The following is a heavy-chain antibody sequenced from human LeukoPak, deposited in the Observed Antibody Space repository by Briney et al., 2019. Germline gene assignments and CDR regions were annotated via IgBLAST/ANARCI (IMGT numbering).Heavy chain of an antibody. CDR2: ISSSGSTI. Sequence: PGGSLRLSCAASGFTFSSYEMNWVRQAPGKGLEWVSYISSSGSTIYYADSVEGRFTISRDNAKNSLYLQMNSLRAEDTAVYYCASPRYYDSSGYFDYWGQGTLVTVSS. CDR1: GFTFSSYE. D-gene: IGHD3-22*01. CDR3: ASPRYYDSSGYFDY. J-gene: IGHJ4*02. V-gene: IGHV3-48*03.